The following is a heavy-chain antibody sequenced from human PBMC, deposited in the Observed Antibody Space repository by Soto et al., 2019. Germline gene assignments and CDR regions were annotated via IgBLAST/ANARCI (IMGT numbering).Heavy chain of an antibody. D-gene: IGHD3-16*01. CDR2: ISPGNGNT. CDR3: AREGAHYAPFDL. V-gene: IGHV1-3*01. J-gene: IGHJ4*02. Sequence: QVQLVQSGAEVKKPGASVKVSCRASGYTFTSYGMNWVRQAPGRGLEWMGWISPGNGNTKYSRKFQGRVTNDRDMSATTAYIEVTSLTSEDTAIYYCAREGAHYAPFDLWGQGTLVTVSS. CDR1: GYTFTSYG.